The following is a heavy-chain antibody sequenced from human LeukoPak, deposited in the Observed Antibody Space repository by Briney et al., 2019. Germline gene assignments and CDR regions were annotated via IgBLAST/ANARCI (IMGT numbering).Heavy chain of an antibody. D-gene: IGHD3-22*01. Sequence: GGSLRLSCAASGFTFSSYAMHWVRQAPGKGLEYVSAISSNGGSTYYANSVKGRFTISRDNSKNTLYLQMGSLRAEDMAVYYCARASLEYYGSSVNWFDPWGQGTLVTVSS. CDR3: ARASLEYYGSSVNWFDP. CDR1: GFTFSSYA. CDR2: ISSNGGST. V-gene: IGHV3-64*01. J-gene: IGHJ5*02.